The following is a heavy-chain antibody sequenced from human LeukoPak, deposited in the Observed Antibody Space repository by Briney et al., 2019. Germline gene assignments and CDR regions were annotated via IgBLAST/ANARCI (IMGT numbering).Heavy chain of an antibody. D-gene: IGHD3-22*01. V-gene: IGHV3-74*01. J-gene: IGHJ1*01. CDR2: IKSDGGT. CDR3: ARAPSEIGGYYPEYFRH. CDR1: GFTFSTSW. Sequence: GGSLRLSCAASGFTFSTSWMHWVRQAPGEGLVWVSRIKSDGGTNYADSVKGRFTISRDNAKKTVSLQMNSLRPEDTGVYYCARAPSEIGGYYPEYFRHWGQGTLVTVSS.